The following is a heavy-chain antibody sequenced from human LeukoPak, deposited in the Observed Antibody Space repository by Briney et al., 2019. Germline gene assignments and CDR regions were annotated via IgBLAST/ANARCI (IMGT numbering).Heavy chain of an antibody. V-gene: IGHV4-34*01. CDR3: ARRGVVVVPAAIPARDYYYYGMDV. CDR2: ITPSGST. D-gene: IGHD2-2*02. Sequence: SETLSLTCAVNGGSFSGYYWSWIRQPPGKGPEWIGEITPSGSTTYNPSLKSRATITVDTTKNQFSLKLSSVAAADTAVYYCARRGVVVVPAAIPARDYYYYGMDVWGQGTTVTVSS. CDR1: GGSFSGYY. J-gene: IGHJ6*02.